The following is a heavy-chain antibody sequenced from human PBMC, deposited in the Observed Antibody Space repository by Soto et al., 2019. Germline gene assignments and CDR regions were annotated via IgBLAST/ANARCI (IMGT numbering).Heavy chain of an antibody. D-gene: IGHD5-12*01. V-gene: IGHV1-69*13. J-gene: IGHJ6*02. CDR3: ARGRGYSGDDHYYYFDMDV. CDR1: GGTFNNYP. Sequence: SVKVSCKASGGTFNNYPITWVRQAPGEGLEWMGGSIPIFGTANYAQNFQGRVTISVDESTSTAYTELSSLRSEDTAVYYCARGRGYSGDDHYYYFDMDVWGQGTTVTVSS. CDR2: SIPIFGTA.